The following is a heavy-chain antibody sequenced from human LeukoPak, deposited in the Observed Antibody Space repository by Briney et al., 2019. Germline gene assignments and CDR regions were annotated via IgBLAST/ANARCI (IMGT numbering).Heavy chain of an antibody. J-gene: IGHJ4*02. Sequence: PGGSLRLSCAASGFTFSSYGMHWVRQAPGKGLEWVAFIRYDGSNTYYADSVKGRFTISRDNSKNTLYLQMNSLRAKEMAVYYCASNRDGKFDYWGQGTLVTVSS. V-gene: IGHV3-30*02. D-gene: IGHD5-24*01. CDR3: ASNRDGKFDY. CDR1: GFTFSSYG. CDR2: IRYDGSNT.